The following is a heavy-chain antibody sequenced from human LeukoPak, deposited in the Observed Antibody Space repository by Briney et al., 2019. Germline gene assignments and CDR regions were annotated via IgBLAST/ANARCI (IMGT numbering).Heavy chain of an antibody. V-gene: IGHV1-18*01. J-gene: IGHJ4*02. Sequence: ASVKVSCKASGYTFTSYGISWVRQAPGQELEWMGWISAYNGNTNYAQKLQGRVTMTTDTSTSTAYMELRSLRSDDTAVYYCARDGHDFWSGYFYYWGQGTLVTVSS. CDR1: GYTFTSYG. D-gene: IGHD3-3*01. CDR3: ARDGHDFWSGYFYY. CDR2: ISAYNGNT.